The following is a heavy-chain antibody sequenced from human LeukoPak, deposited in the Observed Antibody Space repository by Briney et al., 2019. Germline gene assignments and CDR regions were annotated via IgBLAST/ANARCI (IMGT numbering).Heavy chain of an antibody. CDR2: IIPILGIA. V-gene: IGHV1-69*04. Sequence: SVKVSCKASGGTFSSYAISWVRQAPGQGLEWMGRIIPILGIANYAQKFQGRVTITADKSTSTAYMELSSLRSEDTAVYYCRSDYYDSSGYPGDYWGQGTLVTVSS. J-gene: IGHJ4*02. CDR1: GGTFSSYA. CDR3: RSDYYDSSGYPGDY. D-gene: IGHD3-22*01.